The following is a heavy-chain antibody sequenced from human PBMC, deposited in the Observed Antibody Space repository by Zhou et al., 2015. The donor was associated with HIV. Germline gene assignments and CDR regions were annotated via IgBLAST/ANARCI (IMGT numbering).Heavy chain of an antibody. J-gene: IGHJ4*02. Sequence: EVQLVESGGGLVEPGRSLRLSCAASGFNFDDFAMHWVRQVPGKGLEWVSGISWNSDSNDYADSVKGRFIISRDNVKNSLYLQMNNLRADDTAVYYCVKKGFLETSPLDSWGQGNLVT. V-gene: IGHV3-9*01. D-gene: IGHD2-2*01. CDR1: GFNFDDFA. CDR2: ISWNSDSN. CDR3: VKKGFLETSPLDS.